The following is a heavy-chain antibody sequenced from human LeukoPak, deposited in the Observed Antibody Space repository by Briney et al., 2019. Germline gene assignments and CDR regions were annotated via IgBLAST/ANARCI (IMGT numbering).Heavy chain of an antibody. J-gene: IGHJ4*02. CDR3: ARDSSSWAFDY. V-gene: IGHV3-21*01. D-gene: IGHD6-13*01. CDR2: ISSSSSYT. CDR1: GFTFSSYS. Sequence: GGSLRLSCAASGFTFSSYSMNWVRQAPGKGLEWVSSISSSSSYTYYADSVKGRFTISRDNAKNSLYLQMNSLRAEDTAVYYCARDSSSWAFDYWGQGTLATVSS.